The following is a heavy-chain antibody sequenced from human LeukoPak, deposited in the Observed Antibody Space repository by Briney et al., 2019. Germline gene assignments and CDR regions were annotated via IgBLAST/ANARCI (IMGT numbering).Heavy chain of an antibody. CDR1: GFTFSSYS. CDR2: ISSSSSYI. V-gene: IGHV3-21*04. J-gene: IGHJ4*02. D-gene: IGHD3-10*01. Sequence: GGSLRLSCAASGFTFSSYSMNWVRQAPGKGLEWVSSISSSSSYIYYADSVKGRFTISRDNAKNSLYLQMNSLRAEDTAVYYCAKDYYGSGSPSYFDYWGQGTLVTVS. CDR3: AKDYYGSGSPSYFDY.